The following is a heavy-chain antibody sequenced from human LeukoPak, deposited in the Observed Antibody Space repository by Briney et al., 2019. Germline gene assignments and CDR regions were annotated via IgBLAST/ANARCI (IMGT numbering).Heavy chain of an antibody. D-gene: IGHD6-13*01. J-gene: IGHJ3*02. CDR1: GYTFTSYD. V-gene: IGHV1-8*01. Sequence: ASVKVSCKASGYTFTSYDINWVRQATGQGLEWMGWMNPNSGNTGYAQKFQGRVTMARNTSISTAYMELSSLRSGDTAVYYCARGLSSSWYLGAFDIWGQGTMVTVSS. CDR2: MNPNSGNT. CDR3: ARGLSSSWYLGAFDI.